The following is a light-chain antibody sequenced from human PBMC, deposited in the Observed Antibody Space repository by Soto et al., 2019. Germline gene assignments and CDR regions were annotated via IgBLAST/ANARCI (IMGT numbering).Light chain of an antibody. J-gene: IGKJ4*01. CDR2: KAS. Sequence: IQMTQSPSTLSAPVGDRVTITCRASQSISSCLAWYQQKPWKAPKLLIYKASSLESGVPSRFSGSGSGTDFTLTISSLQPDDFATYYCQQYNSYSPLTFGGGTKVDIK. V-gene: IGKV1-5*03. CDR3: QQYNSYSPLT. CDR1: QSISSC.